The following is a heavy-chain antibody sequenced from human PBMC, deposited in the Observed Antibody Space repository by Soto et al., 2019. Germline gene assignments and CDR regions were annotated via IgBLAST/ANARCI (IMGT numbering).Heavy chain of an antibody. CDR2: IDWDDDK. CDR3: ARSTYYYDSSGYGFYYFDY. CDR1: GFSLSTSGMC. V-gene: IGHV2-70*11. Sequence: SGPTLVNPTQTLTLTCTFSGFSLSTSGMCVSWIRQPPGRALEWLARIDWDDDKYYSTSLKTRLTISKDTSKNQVVLTMTNMDPVDTATYYCARSTYYYDSSGYGFYYFDYWGQGTLVTVSS. J-gene: IGHJ4*02. D-gene: IGHD3-22*01.